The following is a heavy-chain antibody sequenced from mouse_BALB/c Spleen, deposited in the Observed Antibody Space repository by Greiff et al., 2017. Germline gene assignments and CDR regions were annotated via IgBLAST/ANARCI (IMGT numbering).Heavy chain of an antibody. V-gene: IGHV1S81*02. D-gene: IGHD2-4*01. Sequence: VQLQQSGAELVKPGASEKLSCKASGYTFTSYYMYWVKQRPGQGLEWIGEINPSNGGTNFNEKFKSKATLTVDKSSSTAYMQLSSLTSEDSAVYYCTRWYDYDAWFAYWGQGTLVTVSA. CDR2: INPSNGGT. CDR3: TRWYDYDAWFAY. J-gene: IGHJ3*01. CDR1: GYTFTSYY.